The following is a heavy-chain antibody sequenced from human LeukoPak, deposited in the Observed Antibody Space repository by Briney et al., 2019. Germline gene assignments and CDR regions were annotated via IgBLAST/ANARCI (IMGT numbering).Heavy chain of an antibody. CDR3: ARGSSSSSNFDY. Sequence: ASVKVSCKASGYTFTSYGISWVRQAPGQGLEWMGWISAYNGNTNYAQKLQGRVTMATDTSTTTAYMELRGLRSEDTAVYYCARGSSSSSNFDYWGQGTLVTVSS. J-gene: IGHJ4*02. V-gene: IGHV1-18*01. D-gene: IGHD6-6*01. CDR1: GYTFTSYG. CDR2: ISAYNGNT.